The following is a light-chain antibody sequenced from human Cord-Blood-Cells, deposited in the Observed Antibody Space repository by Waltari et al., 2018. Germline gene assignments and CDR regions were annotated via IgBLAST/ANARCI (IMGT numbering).Light chain of an antibody. CDR3: CSYAGSYTYV. J-gene: IGLJ1*01. CDR1: SSDVGGYTY. Sequence: QSALTQPRSVSGSPGQSVNISCTGTSSDVGGYTYVSWSQQHPGKAPKLMIYDVSKRPSGVPDRFSGSKSGNTASLTISGLQAEDEADYYCCSYAGSYTYVFGTGTKVTVL. V-gene: IGLV2-11*01. CDR2: DVS.